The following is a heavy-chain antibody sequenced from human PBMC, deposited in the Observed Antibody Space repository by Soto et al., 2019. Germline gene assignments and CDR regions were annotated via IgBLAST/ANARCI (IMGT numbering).Heavy chain of an antibody. D-gene: IGHD6-13*01. CDR3: ANGIAAAGTALGY. V-gene: IGHV3-30*18. J-gene: IGHJ4*02. CDR1: GFTFSSYG. CDR2: ISYDGSNK. Sequence: QVQLVESGGGVVQPGMSLRLSCAASGFTFSSYGMHWVRQAPGKGLEWVAVISYDGSNKYYADSVKGRFTISRDNSKNTLYLQMNSLSAEDTAVNYCANGIAAAGTALGYWGQGTLVTVSS.